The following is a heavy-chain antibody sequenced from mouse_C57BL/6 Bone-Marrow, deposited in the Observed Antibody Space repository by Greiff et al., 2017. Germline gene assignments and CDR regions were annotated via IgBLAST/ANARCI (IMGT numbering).Heavy chain of an antibody. CDR1: GYTFTSYG. D-gene: IGHD1-1*01. CDR2: IYPRSGNT. Sequence: QVQLQQSGAELARPGASVKLSCKASGYTFTSYGISWVKQRTGQGLEWIGEIYPRSGNTYYNAKFKGQATLTADESSSQAYMELRNLTSEDSAVYFCARADYYGSSYEFAYWGQGTLVTVSA. J-gene: IGHJ3*01. CDR3: ARADYYGSSYEFAY. V-gene: IGHV1-81*01.